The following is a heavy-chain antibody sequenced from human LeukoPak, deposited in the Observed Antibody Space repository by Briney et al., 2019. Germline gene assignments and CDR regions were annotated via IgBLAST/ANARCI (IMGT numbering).Heavy chain of an antibody. CDR1: GGSFSGYY. Sequence: SETLSLTCAVYGGSFSGYYWSWIRQPPGKGLEWIGEIYHSGSTNYNPSLKSRVTISVDKSKNQFSLKLSSVTAADTAVYYCQVLGRGNYYYMDVWGKGTTVTVSS. CDR2: IYHSGST. J-gene: IGHJ6*03. V-gene: IGHV4-34*03. CDR3: QVLGRGNYYYMDV. D-gene: IGHD1-26*01.